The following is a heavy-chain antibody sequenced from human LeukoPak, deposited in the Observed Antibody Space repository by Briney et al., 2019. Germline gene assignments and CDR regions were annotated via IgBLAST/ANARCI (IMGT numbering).Heavy chain of an antibody. V-gene: IGHV3-7*02. CDR1: GLTFGSYW. Sequence: GGSLRLSCAASGLTFGSYWMSWVRQAPGKGLEWVANIKKDGSEKHYVDSVKGRFAVSRDNAKSSVYLQMNSLRVGDTAVYYCARGTESLYYYGMDVWGQGTTVTVSS. D-gene: IGHD3/OR15-3a*01. J-gene: IGHJ6*02. CDR2: IKKDGSEK. CDR3: ARGTESLYYYGMDV.